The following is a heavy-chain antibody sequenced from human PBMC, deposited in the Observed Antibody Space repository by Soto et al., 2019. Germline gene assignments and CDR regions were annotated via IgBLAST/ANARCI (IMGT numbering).Heavy chain of an antibody. V-gene: IGHV3-7*01. D-gene: IGHD6-13*01. CDR3: ARDTSVVAAAGIYYYYYGMDV. J-gene: IGHJ6*02. CDR1: GSTFSSYW. CDR2: IKQDGSEI. Sequence: EVQLVESGGALVQPGGPLRLSCAASGSTFSSYWMSCFRQAPGKWLEWVANIKQDGSEIYYVDSVKGRFTISRDNAKKSLYLQMNRLRAEDTAVSYCARDTSVVAAAGIYYYYYGMDVWGQGTTVIVSS.